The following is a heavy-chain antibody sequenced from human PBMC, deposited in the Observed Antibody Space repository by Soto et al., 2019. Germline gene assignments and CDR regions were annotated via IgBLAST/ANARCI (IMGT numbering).Heavy chain of an antibody. D-gene: IGHD1-7*01. CDR3: ARGRLTGTTGWFDP. CDR2: SHHNENA. J-gene: IGHJ5*02. CDR1: GGSISSYC. V-gene: IGHV4-59*12. Sequence: PSETLSLTCNVSGGSISSYCWNWIRQPPGKGLEWIECSHHNENANYSSALKSRVTISVDTSKNQFSLKLSSVTAADTAVYYCARGRLTGTTGWFDPWGQGTLVTVSS.